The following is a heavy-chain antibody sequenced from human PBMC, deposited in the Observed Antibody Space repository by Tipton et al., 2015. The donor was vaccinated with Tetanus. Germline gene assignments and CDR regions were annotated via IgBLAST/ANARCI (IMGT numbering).Heavy chain of an antibody. J-gene: IGHJ3*02. D-gene: IGHD3-16*01. CDR1: GDPISRGDYY. Sequence: TLSLTCTVSGDPISRGDYYWSWIRQPPGKGLEWIAYIFRTGSTYYNPSLESRITIAMDTSNNQLSLRLRSVTAADTAVYYCARAFWENGPDAFDIWGQGTLVTVSS. CDR2: IFRTGST. CDR3: ARAFWENGPDAFDI. V-gene: IGHV4-30-4*01.